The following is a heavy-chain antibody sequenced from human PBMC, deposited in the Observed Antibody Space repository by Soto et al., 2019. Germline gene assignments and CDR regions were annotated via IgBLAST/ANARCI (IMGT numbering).Heavy chain of an antibody. V-gene: IGHV3-66*01. CDR3: ARDFSGKNDAFDI. CDR2: GYSGGST. CDR1: GFTVTTNY. D-gene: IGHD3-10*01. J-gene: IGHJ3*02. Sequence: EVQLVESGGGLVQPGGSLRLSCAAAGFTVTTNYMSWVRQPPGKGLEWVSVGYSGGSTYYADSVKGRFTVSRDNSKNTLYLKMNSLRAEDTAVYYCARDFSGKNDAFDIWGQGTVVTVSS.